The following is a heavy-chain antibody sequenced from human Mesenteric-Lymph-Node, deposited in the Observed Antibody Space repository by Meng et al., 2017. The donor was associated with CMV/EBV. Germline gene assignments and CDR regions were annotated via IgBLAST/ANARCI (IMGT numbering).Heavy chain of an antibody. CDR3: ARGGWRIRQLVRGERDY. D-gene: IGHD6-6*01. J-gene: IGHJ4*02. Sequence: GESLKISCAASGFTFSTYEMNWVRQAPGKGLEWVSYISDSGSAISYADSVKGRFTISRDNAKNSVYLQINTLRDEDTAVYYCARGGWRIRQLVRGERDYWGQGTLVTVSS. CDR2: ISDSGSAI. V-gene: IGHV3-48*03. CDR1: GFTFSTYE.